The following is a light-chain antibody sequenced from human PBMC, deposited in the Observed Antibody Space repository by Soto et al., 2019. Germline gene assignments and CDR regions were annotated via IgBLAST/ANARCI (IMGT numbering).Light chain of an antibody. CDR2: GAS. CDR1: QSVSSN. Sequence: EVVMRQSPATLSVSPGERATLSCRASQSVSSNLAWYQQKPGQAPRLLIHGASTRATGIPARFSGSGSGTEFTLTISSLQSEDFAVYYCQQYNNWPPLTFGGGTKVDIK. J-gene: IGKJ4*01. CDR3: QQYNNWPPLT. V-gene: IGKV3D-15*01.